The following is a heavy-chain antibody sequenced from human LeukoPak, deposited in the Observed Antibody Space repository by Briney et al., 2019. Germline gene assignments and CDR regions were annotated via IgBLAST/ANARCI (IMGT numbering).Heavy chain of an antibody. Sequence: SETLSLTCTVSGGSISSYYWSWIRQPPGKGLEWIGYIYYSGSTNYNPSLKSRVTISVDTSENQFSLKLSSVTAADTAVYYCATITWESHDAFDIWGQGTMVTVSS. CDR1: GGSISSYY. CDR2: IYYSGST. CDR3: ATITWESHDAFDI. D-gene: IGHD1-26*01. V-gene: IGHV4-59*08. J-gene: IGHJ3*02.